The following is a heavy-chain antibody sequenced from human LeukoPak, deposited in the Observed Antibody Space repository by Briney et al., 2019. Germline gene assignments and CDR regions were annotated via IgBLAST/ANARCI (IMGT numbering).Heavy chain of an antibody. CDR1: GDSFSSNSAT. Sequence: SQTLSLTCAISGDSFSSNSATWNWIRQSPSRGLEWLGRTYYRSKWDNDYAVSVKSRITINPNTSKNQFSLELNPVTPEDTAVYYWKRGLYRYFDLWGRGTLVTVSS. CDR3: KRGLYRYFDL. CDR2: TYYRSKWDN. J-gene: IGHJ2*01. V-gene: IGHV6-1*01.